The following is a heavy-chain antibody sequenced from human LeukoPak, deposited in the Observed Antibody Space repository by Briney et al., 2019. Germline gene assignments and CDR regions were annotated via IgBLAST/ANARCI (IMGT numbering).Heavy chain of an antibody. J-gene: IGHJ3*02. CDR1: GYSFTSYW. CDR3: ARQVDYCSSTSCYPNGAFDI. D-gene: IGHD2-2*01. V-gene: IGHV5-51*01. CDR2: IYPGDSDT. Sequence: GESLKISCKGSGYSFTSYWIGWVRQMPGKGLEWMGIIYPGDSDTRYSPSFQGQVTISADKSISTAYLQWSSLKASDTAMYYCARQVDYCSSTSCYPNGAFDIWGQGTMVTVSS.